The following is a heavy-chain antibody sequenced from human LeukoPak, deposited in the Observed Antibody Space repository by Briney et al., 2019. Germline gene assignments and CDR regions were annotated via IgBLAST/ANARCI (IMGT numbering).Heavy chain of an antibody. V-gene: IGHV4-59*01. CDR3: AKIRDGDFDS. CDR1: GASISSYY. Sequence: PSETLSLTCTVSGASISSYYWSWIRQSPGKGLEWIGYVYYSGNTNYNPSLKSRVTMSVDTSQNQFSLGVSSVTAADTAVYFCAKIRDGDFDSWGQGFLVTVSS. J-gene: IGHJ5*01. CDR2: VYYSGNT. D-gene: IGHD4-17*01.